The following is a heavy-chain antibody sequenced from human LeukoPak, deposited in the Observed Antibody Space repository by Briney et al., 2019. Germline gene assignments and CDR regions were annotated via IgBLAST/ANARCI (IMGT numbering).Heavy chain of an antibody. D-gene: IGHD6-19*01. CDR3: VTGIAVAAY. J-gene: IGHJ4*02. CDR1: GFTFSNAW. Sequence: GGSLRLSCAASGFTFSNAWMSWVRQAPGKGLEWVGRIKSKSDGGTTYYTTPVKGRFTISRDDSRNTLFLQMNSLKTEDTAVYYCVTGIAVAAYWGQGTLVTVSS. CDR2: IKSKSDGGTT. V-gene: IGHV3-15*01.